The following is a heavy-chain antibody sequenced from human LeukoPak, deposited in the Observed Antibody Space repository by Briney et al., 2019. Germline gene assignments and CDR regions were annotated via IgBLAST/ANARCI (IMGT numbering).Heavy chain of an antibody. CDR3: ARDLGYCANGVCHTRLDY. D-gene: IGHD2-8*01. CDR1: GFTFSSYA. Sequence: GGSLRLSCAASGFTFSSYAMHWVRQAPGKGLEWVAVISYDGSNKYYADSVKGRFTISRDNSKNTLYLQMNSLRAEDTAVYYCARDLGYCANGVCHTRLDYWGQGTLVAVSS. J-gene: IGHJ4*02. CDR2: ISYDGSNK. V-gene: IGHV3-30-3*01.